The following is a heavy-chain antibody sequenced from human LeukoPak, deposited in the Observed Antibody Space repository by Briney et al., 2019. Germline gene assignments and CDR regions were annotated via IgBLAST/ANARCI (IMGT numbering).Heavy chain of an antibody. J-gene: IGHJ6*03. Sequence: ASVKVSCKASGYTFTSYDINWVRQATGQGLEWMGWMNPNSGNTGYAQKFQGRVTMTRNTSISTAYMELSSLGSEDTAVYYCVRGLDCSSTSCHYYYYMDVWGKGTTVTVSS. CDR3: VRGLDCSSTSCHYYYYMDV. CDR2: MNPNSGNT. D-gene: IGHD2-2*01. CDR1: GYTFTSYD. V-gene: IGHV1-8*01.